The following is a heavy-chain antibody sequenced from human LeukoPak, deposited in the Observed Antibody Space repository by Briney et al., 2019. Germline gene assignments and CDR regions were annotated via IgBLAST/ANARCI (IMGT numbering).Heavy chain of an antibody. J-gene: IGHJ4*02. CDR1: GYTFTSYY. CDR2: INPNSGGT. CDR3: ARAGPRDESGDFMITFGGVIGNYFDY. V-gene: IGHV1-2*02. D-gene: IGHD3-16*02. Sequence: ASVKVSCKASGYTFTSYYMHWVRQAPGQGLEWMGWINPNSGGTNYAQKFQGRVTMTRDTSISTAYMELSRLRSDDTAVYYCARAGPRDESGDFMITFGGVIGNYFDYWGQGTLVTVSS.